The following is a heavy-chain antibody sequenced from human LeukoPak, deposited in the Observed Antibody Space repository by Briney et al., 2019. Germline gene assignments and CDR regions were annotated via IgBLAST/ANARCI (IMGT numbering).Heavy chain of an antibody. CDR1: GFTFSNYA. CDR2: LSGSGGST. J-gene: IGHJ4*02. D-gene: IGHD2-15*01. CDR3: AKGDIVVVAASNDY. Sequence: GGSLRLSCAASGFTFSNYAMSWVRQAPGKGLEWVSALSGSGGSTYYADSVKGRFTISRGNSKNTLYLQMNSLRAEDTAVYYCAKGDIVVVAASNDYWGQGTLVTVSS. V-gene: IGHV3-23*01.